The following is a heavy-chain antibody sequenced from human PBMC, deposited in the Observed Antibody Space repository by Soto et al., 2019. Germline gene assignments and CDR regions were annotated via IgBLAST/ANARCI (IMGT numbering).Heavy chain of an antibody. CDR2: INTGNGNT. Sequence: SXKVSFKASGYTXTRYARHLVRQAPGQGLEWMGWINTGNGNTHYSQKFQGRVTFTREASATTAYMDLTSLTSEDTAVYYCARNVDWFDPWGQGTLGTVSS. J-gene: IGHJ5*02. CDR3: ARNVDWFDP. V-gene: IGHV1-3*04. CDR1: GYTXTRYA.